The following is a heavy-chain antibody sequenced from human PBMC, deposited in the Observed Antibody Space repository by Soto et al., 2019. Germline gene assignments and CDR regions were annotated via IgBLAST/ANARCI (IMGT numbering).Heavy chain of an antibody. J-gene: IGHJ4*02. Sequence: GGSLRLSCAASGFPFSSYVMICVRQAPGKGLEWVSGSSGGGSNTFYADYVKCRFTISRDNSKNTLLLQMNSLGAEDTDVYYCAKDSNKYSSSLRGRYFDSWGQGIGVTVSS. CDR2: SSGGGSNT. D-gene: IGHD4-4*01. CDR1: GFPFSSYV. CDR3: AKDSNKYSSSLRGRYFDS. V-gene: IGHV3-23*01.